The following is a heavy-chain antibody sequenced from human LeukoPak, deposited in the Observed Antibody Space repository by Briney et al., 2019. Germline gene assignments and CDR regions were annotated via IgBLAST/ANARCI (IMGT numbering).Heavy chain of an antibody. V-gene: IGHV3-66*01. Sequence: GGSLRLSCAASGFTVSRNYMSWVRQAPGKGLEWVSVIHSGGSTYYADSVKGRFTISRDNSKNTLYLQMNSLRAEDTAVYYCSHGAVDSFDIWGQGTMVTVSS. CDR2: IHSGGST. J-gene: IGHJ3*02. CDR1: GFTVSRNY. CDR3: SHGAVDSFDI. D-gene: IGHD4-17*01.